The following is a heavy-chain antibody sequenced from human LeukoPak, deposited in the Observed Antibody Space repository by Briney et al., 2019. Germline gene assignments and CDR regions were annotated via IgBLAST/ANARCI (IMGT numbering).Heavy chain of an antibody. Sequence: GGSLRLSCAASGFTFSSYSMNWVRQAPGKGLEWVSSISSSSSYIYYADSVKGRFTISRDNAKNSLYLQMNSLRAEDTAVYYCARDVSPFYGSVYWGQGTLVTVSS. D-gene: IGHD3-10*01. J-gene: IGHJ4*02. V-gene: IGHV3-21*01. CDR1: GFTFSSYS. CDR2: ISSSSSYI. CDR3: ARDVSPFYGSVY.